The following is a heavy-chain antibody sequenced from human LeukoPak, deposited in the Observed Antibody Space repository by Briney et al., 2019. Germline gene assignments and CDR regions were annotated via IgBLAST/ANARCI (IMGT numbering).Heavy chain of an antibody. CDR1: GGSFSGYY. Sequence: PSETLSLTCAVYGGSFSGYYWSWIRQPPGKGLEWIGEINHSGSTNYNPSLKNRVTISVDTSKNQFSLKLSSVTAADTAVYYCARGEDAVATIFYYYYYGMDVWGKGTTVTVSS. D-gene: IGHD5-12*01. CDR2: INHSGST. CDR3: ARGEDAVATIFYYYYYGMDV. J-gene: IGHJ6*04. V-gene: IGHV4-34*01.